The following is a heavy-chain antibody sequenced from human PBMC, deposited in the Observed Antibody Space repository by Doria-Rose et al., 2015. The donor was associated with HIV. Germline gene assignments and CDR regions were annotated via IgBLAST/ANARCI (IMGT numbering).Heavy chain of an antibody. J-gene: IGHJ4*02. CDR1: GVSLSSPGMG. V-gene: IGHV2-26*01. D-gene: IGHD6-13*01. CDR2: IFSDDER. CDR3: ARIESSRWYHKYYFDF. Sequence: ESGPVLVKPTETLTLTCTVSGVSLSSPGMGVSWIRQPPGKALEWLANIFSDDERSYKTSLKSRLTISRGTSKSQVVLTMTDMYPVDTATYYCARIESSRWYHKYYFDFWGQGTLVIVSA.